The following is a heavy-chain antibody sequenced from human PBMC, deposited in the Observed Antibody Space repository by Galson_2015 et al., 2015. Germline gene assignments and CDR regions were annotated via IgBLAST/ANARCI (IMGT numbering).Heavy chain of an antibody. J-gene: IGHJ3*02. CDR3: ARGGGGSYYPTYAFDI. V-gene: IGHV1-69*02. CDR2: IIPILGIA. D-gene: IGHD2-15*01. Sequence: SVQVSCKASGGTFSSYTISWVRQAPGQGPEWMGRIIPILGIANYAQKFQGRVTITADKSTSTAYMELSSLRSEDTAVYYCARGGGGSYYPTYAFDIWGQGTMVTVSS. CDR1: GGTFSSYT.